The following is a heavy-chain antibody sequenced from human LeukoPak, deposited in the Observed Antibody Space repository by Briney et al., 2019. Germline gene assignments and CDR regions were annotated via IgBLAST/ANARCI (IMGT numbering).Heavy chain of an antibody. CDR2: INHSGST. V-gene: IGHV4-34*01. CDR1: GGSFSGYY. J-gene: IGHJ3*02. CDR3: ARLQAVVGPAEATHDAFDI. Sequence: SETLSLTCAVYGGSFSGYYWSWIRQPPGKGLEWIGEINHSGSTNYNPSLKSRVTISVDTSKNQFSLKLSSVTAADTAVYYCARLQAVVGPAEATHDAFDIWGQGTMVTVSS. D-gene: IGHD2-2*01.